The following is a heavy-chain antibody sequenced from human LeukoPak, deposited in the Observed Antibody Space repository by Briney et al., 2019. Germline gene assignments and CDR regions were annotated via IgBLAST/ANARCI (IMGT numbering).Heavy chain of an antibody. J-gene: IGHJ4*02. CDR3: ARYRAAKLDY. V-gene: IGHV3-48*03. D-gene: IGHD2-15*01. CDR1: GFTFSDYA. CDR2: ISSSGSTI. Sequence: GGSLRLSCAASGFTFSDYAMNWVRQAPGKGLEWVSYISSSGSTIYYADSVKGRFTISRDNAKNSLYLQMNSLRAEDTAVYYCARYRAAKLDYWGQGTLVTVSS.